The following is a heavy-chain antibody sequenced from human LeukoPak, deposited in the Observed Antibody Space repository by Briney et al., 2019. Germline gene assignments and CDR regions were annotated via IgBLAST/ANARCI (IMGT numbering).Heavy chain of an antibody. CDR2: IYTSGST. Sequence: PSETLSLTCTVSGGSISIYYWSWIRQPAGKGLEWIGRIYTSGSTNYNPSLKSRVTMSVDTSKNQFSLKLSSVTAADTAVYYCARYLDSGREEYYFDYWGQGTLVTVSS. V-gene: IGHV4-4*07. J-gene: IGHJ4*02. CDR1: GGSISIYY. D-gene: IGHD3-10*01. CDR3: ARYLDSGREEYYFDY.